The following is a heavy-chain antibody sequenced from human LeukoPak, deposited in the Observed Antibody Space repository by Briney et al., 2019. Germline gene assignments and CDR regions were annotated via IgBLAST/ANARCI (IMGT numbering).Heavy chain of an antibody. J-gene: IGHJ4*02. Sequence: GGSLRLSCAASGFTFSRFSMNWVRQAPGKGLEWVSSISSSGTYIYYADSVKGRFTISRDSAKNSLYLQMNSLRAEDTAVYYCARAKPKNMVRGLIMRRESRYYFDYWGQGTLVTVSS. CDR1: GFTFSRFS. CDR2: ISSSGTYI. CDR3: ARAKPKNMVRGLIMRRESRYYFDY. D-gene: IGHD3-10*01. V-gene: IGHV3-21*04.